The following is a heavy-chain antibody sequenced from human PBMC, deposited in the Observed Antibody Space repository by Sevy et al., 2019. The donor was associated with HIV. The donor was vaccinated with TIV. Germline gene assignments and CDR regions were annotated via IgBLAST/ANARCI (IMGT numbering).Heavy chain of an antibody. D-gene: IGHD1-7*01. Sequence: GGSLRLSCAASGFTFSNYWMSWVRQAPGKGLECVANINQDGSEKYYLDSVKGRFIVSRDNAKNSLYLQMNSLRAEDXXXYYXXXEXXTGSKPDYFDSWGQGTLVTVSS. CDR1: GFTFSNYW. CDR2: INQDGSEK. J-gene: IGHJ4*02. V-gene: IGHV3-7*01. CDR3: XXEXXTGSKPDYFDS.